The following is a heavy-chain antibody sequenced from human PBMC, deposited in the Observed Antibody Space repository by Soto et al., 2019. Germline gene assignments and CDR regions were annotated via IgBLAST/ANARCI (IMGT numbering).Heavy chain of an antibody. V-gene: IGHV3-11*01. CDR2: ISTSGNTI. D-gene: IGHD1-7*01. CDR3: ARDGGTTSIVFDY. Sequence: QVQLVESGGDSVKPGGSLRLSCVVSGFTFSDYYMSWIRQAPGKGLEWVSYISTSGNTIYYADSVKGRFTISRDNAKNSLYLQMNSLRAEDMAVYYCARDGGTTSIVFDYWGQGTLVTVSS. CDR1: GFTFSDYY. J-gene: IGHJ4*02.